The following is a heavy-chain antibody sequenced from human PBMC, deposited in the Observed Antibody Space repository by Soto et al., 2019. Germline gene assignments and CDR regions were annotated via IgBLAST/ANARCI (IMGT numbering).Heavy chain of an antibody. CDR2: MNPNSGNT. J-gene: IGHJ5*02. D-gene: IGHD1-1*01. CDR1: ESTFMNYY. V-gene: IGHV1-8*01. CDR3: VRMASSGTLNWFDP. Sequence: ASVNVSCKSSESTFMNYYISWVRQATGQGLECMGWMNPNSGNTGCALKFQGRVSMTRNTSIYTVYLELSSLASDDTAVYYCVRMASSGTLNWFDPWGQGTLVTVSS.